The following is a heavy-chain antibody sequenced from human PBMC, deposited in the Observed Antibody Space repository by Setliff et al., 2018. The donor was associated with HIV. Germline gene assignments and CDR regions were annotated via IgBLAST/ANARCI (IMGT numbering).Heavy chain of an antibody. J-gene: IGHJ4*02. D-gene: IGHD3-22*01. V-gene: IGHV4-61*01. CDR2: IFYTGTT. Sequence: KTSETLSLTCTVSGGSISSSSYYGSWMRQPPGKGLEWIGYIFYTGTTNYNHSLKGRVTLSVDTSKNQLSLKLSSVTAADTAVYYCARGRSRYYYDGSGYYVDYWGQGTLVTVSS. CDR3: ARGRSRYYYDGSGYYVDY. CDR1: GGSISSSSYY.